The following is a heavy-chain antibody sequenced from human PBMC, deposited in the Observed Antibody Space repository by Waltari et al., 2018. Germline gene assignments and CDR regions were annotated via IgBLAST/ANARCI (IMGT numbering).Heavy chain of an antibody. Sequence: EVQLVQAGAEVKNAGESLRTSCEGSGYRFTSYCIGWARQMPGKGLEWMGFIYPGDSDTSYSPSFQGQVTISADKSLRTAYLQWTSLKASDSAMYYCARHGWYSGHDGDYFYMDVWGMGTTVTVSS. CDR1: GYRFTSYC. V-gene: IGHV5-51*01. D-gene: IGHD1-26*01. CDR2: IYPGDSDT. CDR3: ARHGWYSGHDGDYFYMDV. J-gene: IGHJ6*03.